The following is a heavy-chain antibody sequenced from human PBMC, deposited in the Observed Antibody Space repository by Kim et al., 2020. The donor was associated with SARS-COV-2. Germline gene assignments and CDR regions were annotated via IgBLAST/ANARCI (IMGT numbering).Heavy chain of an antibody. V-gene: IGHV3-43*01. J-gene: IGHJ4*02. CDR3: AKDLNPYCGGDCYYDY. D-gene: IGHD2-21*02. Sequence: GGSLRLSCAASGFTFDDYTMHWVRQAPGKGLEWVSLISWDGGSTYYADSVKGRFTISRDNSKNSLYLQMNSLRTEDTALYYCAKDLNPYCGGDCYYDYWGQGTLVTVSS. CDR2: ISWDGGST. CDR1: GFTFDDYT.